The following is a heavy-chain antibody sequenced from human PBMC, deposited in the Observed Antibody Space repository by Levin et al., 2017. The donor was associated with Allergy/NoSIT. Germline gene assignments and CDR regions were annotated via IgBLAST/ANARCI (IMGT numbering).Heavy chain of an antibody. V-gene: IGHV1-18*03. Sequence: ASVKVSCKPSGYTFTTYGINWLRQAPGQGLEWMGWISTHNDKTEYAEKFQGRVTMTTDTSTSTAYMEVRSLRSDDMAVYYCARIWGSPDYWGQGTLVTVSS. CDR1: GYTFTTYG. D-gene: IGHD3-10*01. CDR2: ISTHNDKT. CDR3: ARIWGSPDY. J-gene: IGHJ4*02.